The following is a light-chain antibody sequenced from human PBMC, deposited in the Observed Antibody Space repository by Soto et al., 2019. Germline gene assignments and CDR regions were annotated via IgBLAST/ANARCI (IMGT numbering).Light chain of an antibody. CDR3: QDYGSPHGTT. V-gene: IGKV3-20*01. CDR1: QSVTSNN. J-gene: IGKJ5*01. CDR2: GPS. Sequence: EIVLTQSPGTLSLSPGERATLSCRASQSVTSNNVAWYQQKPGQAPRLLVYGPSRKAADTPDRFSVSGSGTDFTLTISRLEPEDFAVYYCQDYGSPHGTTFGQGTRLEIK.